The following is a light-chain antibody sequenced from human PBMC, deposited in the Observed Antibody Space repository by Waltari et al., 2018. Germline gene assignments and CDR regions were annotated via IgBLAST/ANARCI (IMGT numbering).Light chain of an antibody. CDR3: QQLYSYPLT. CDR1: QGISSY. J-gene: IGKJ4*01. CDR2: TTS. V-gene: IGKV1-9*01. Sequence: DIQLTQSPSFLSASVGDRVTITCRASQGISSYLAWYQQKPGKAPNLLIYTTSNLQSGVPSRFSGSGSGTEFTLTISSLQAEDLATYYCQQLYSYPLTFGGGTKVEIK.